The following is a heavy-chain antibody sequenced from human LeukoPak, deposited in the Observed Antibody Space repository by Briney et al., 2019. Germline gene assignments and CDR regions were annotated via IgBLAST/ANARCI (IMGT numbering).Heavy chain of an antibody. D-gene: IGHD6-13*01. Sequence: SETLSLTCTVSGDSITSSAFYWGWIRQAPGKGLEWIGNIFHGGNTHYNPSLKSRVTISVDTSKNQFSLKLSSVTAADTAVYYCASLFPGTVDYWGQGTLVTVSS. CDR2: IFHGGNT. J-gene: IGHJ4*02. V-gene: IGHV4-39*07. CDR1: GDSITSSAFY. CDR3: ASLFPGTVDY.